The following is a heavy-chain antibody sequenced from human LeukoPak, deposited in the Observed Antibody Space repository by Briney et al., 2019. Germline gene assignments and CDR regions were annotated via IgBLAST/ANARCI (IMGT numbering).Heavy chain of an antibody. CDR3: ATYNSLHAFDI. CDR1: GYTFTNYY. Sequence: GASVKVSCKASGYTFTNYYIHWVRQAPGQGLEWMGLINPGGDNTDYAQKFQGRVTMTRDMSTSTVYMELSSLRSEDTAVYYCATYNSLHAFDIWGQGTMVTVSS. V-gene: IGHV1-46*01. CDR2: INPGGDNT. D-gene: IGHD1-20*01. J-gene: IGHJ3*02.